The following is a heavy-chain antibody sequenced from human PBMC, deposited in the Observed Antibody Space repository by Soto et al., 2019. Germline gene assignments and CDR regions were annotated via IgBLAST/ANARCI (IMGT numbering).Heavy chain of an antibody. CDR3: ARWYYDFWSGYYSLLHETPNNWFDP. CDR1: GGSISSYY. CDR2: IYYSGGT. V-gene: IGHV4-59*01. Sequence: PSETLSLTCTVSGGSISSYYWSWIRQPPGKGLEWIGYIYYSGGTNYNPSLKSRVTISVDTSKNQFSLKLSSVTAADTAVYYCARWYYDFWSGYYSLLHETPNNWFDPWGQGTLVTVSS. J-gene: IGHJ5*02. D-gene: IGHD3-3*01.